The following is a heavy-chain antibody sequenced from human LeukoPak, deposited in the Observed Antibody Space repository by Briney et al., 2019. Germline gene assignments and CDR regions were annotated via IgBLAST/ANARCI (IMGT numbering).Heavy chain of an antibody. CDR2: ISNDGSST. CDR1: GFSFNIHW. V-gene: IGHV3-74*01. D-gene: IGHD3-10*01. Sequence: GSLRLSCAASGFSFNIHWMHWVRQAPGKGLVWVSRISNDGSSTIYAESVKGRFTISRDNANNKLYLQMNSLRGEDTAVYYCAREGELAGAYYMDVWGKGTTVTVSS. CDR3: AREGELAGAYYMDV. J-gene: IGHJ6*03.